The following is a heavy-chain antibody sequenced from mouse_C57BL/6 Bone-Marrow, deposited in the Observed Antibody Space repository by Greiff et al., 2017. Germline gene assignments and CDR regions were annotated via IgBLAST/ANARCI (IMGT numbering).Heavy chain of an antibody. V-gene: IGHV14-4*01. CDR2: IDPENGDT. Sequence: VQLQQSGAELVRPGASVKLSCTASGFNIKDDYMHWVKQRPEQGLEWIGWIDPENGDTEYASKFQGKATITADTSSNTADLQLSSLTSEDTAVYYCTTGPVYDYDGMDYWGQGTSVTVSS. CDR1: GFNIKDDY. CDR3: TTGPVYDYDGMDY. D-gene: IGHD2-3*01. J-gene: IGHJ4*01.